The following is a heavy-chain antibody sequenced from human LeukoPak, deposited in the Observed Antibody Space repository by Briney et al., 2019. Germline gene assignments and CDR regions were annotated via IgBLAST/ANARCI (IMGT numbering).Heavy chain of an antibody. CDR3: VRDTGSGWDFDY. V-gene: IGHV3-43*02. CDR2: VKGDGVTT. CDR1: GFTFNAYA. D-gene: IGHD6-19*01. Sequence: GGSLRLSCAASGFTFNAYAIHWVRQAPGKGLEWVSLVKGDGVTTDYANSVKGRFTVSRDNSKNSLYLQMSNLRTEDTALYYCVRDTGSGWDFDYWGQGTLVSVSS. J-gene: IGHJ4*02.